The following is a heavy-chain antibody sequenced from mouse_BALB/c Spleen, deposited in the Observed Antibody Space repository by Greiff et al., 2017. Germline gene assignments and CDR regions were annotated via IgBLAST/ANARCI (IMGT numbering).Heavy chain of an antibody. J-gene: IGHJ4*01. D-gene: IGHD1-1*01. Sequence: VKLMESGPGLVQPSQSLSITCTVSGFSLTSYGVHWVRQSPGKGLEWLGVIWSGGSTDYNAAFISRLSISKDNSKSQVFFKMNSLQANDTAIYYCARGGLLRVYAMDYWGQGTSVTVSS. CDR2: IWSGGST. CDR3: ARGGLLRVYAMDY. V-gene: IGHV2-2*02. CDR1: GFSLTSYG.